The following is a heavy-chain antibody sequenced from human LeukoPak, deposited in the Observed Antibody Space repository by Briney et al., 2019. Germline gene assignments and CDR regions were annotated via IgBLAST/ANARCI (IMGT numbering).Heavy chain of an antibody. D-gene: IGHD4-17*01. Sequence: ASVKVSCKASGYIFSTFGFTWVRQAPGKGLEWMGWISSYNGNTKYAQNLQGRVTMTTDTLTSTAYMELRSLRSDDTAVYYCARGDYAANWFDPWGQGTLVTVSS. J-gene: IGHJ5*02. CDR1: GYIFSTFG. CDR2: ISSYNGNT. V-gene: IGHV1-18*01. CDR3: ARGDYAANWFDP.